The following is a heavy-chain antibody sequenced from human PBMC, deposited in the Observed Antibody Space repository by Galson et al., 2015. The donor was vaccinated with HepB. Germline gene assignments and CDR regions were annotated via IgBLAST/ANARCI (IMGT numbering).Heavy chain of an antibody. CDR2: ISSDGTSD. Sequence: SLRLSCAASGFTFSSHALHWVRQTPGKGLEWVAIISSDGTSDHYADSVKGRFTISRDSSKNTLYLQMNTVGPEGTAIYHCARGTYSNGGFSFLIDYWGQGTLVTVSS. CDR3: ARGTYSNGGFSFLIDY. D-gene: IGHD2-15*01. J-gene: IGHJ4*02. CDR1: GFTFSSHA. V-gene: IGHV3-30-3*01.